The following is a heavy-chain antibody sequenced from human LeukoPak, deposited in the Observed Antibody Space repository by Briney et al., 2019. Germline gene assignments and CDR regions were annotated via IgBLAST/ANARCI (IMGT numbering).Heavy chain of an antibody. Sequence: SETLSLTCIVSGGSITNNNYYWGWIRQPPGKGLEWIVSVTYSGSTYYNPSLKSRVTISVDTSKNQFSLKLSSVTAADTAVYYCARFQPRYDSSGYTPTYWYLDLWGRGTLVTVSS. CDR3: ARFQPRYDSSGYTPTYWYLDL. D-gene: IGHD3-22*01. CDR1: GGSITNNNYY. J-gene: IGHJ2*01. V-gene: IGHV4-39*07. CDR2: VTYSGST.